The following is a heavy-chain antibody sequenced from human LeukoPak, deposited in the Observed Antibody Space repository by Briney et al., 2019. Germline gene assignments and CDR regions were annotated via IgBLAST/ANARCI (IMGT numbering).Heavy chain of an antibody. CDR1: GYTFTSYG. V-gene: IGHV1-18*01. Sequence: ASVKVSCKASGYTFTSYGISWVRQAPGQGLEWMGWISAYNGNTNYAQKFQGRVTITADKSTSTAYMELSSLRSEDTAVYYCARGRSELTYYYYYYMDVWGKGTTVTVSS. D-gene: IGHD1-26*01. J-gene: IGHJ6*03. CDR3: ARGRSELTYYYYYYMDV. CDR2: ISAYNGNT.